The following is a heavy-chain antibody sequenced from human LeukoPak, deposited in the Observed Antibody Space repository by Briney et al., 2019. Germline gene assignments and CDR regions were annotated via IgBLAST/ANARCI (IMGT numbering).Heavy chain of an antibody. D-gene: IGHD4-17*01. Sequence: SETLSLTCTVSGGSISSYYWSWIRQPPGKGLEWIGYIYYSGSTNYNPSLKSRVTISVGTSKNQFSLKLSSVTAADTAVYYCAGYYGGTDAFDIWGQGTMVTVSS. V-gene: IGHV4-59*08. CDR2: IYYSGST. J-gene: IGHJ3*02. CDR3: AGYYGGTDAFDI. CDR1: GGSISSYY.